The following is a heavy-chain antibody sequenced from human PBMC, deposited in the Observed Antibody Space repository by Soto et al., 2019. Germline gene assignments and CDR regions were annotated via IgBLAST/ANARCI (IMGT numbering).Heavy chain of an antibody. J-gene: IGHJ4*02. Sequence: TLSLTCTASGGSISSGGYYWSWIRQHPGKGLEWIGYIYYSGSTYYNPSLKSRVTISVDTSKNQFSLKLSSVNAADTAVYSCARAFSSGSQRLDYWGQGTLVTVSS. CDR1: GGSISSGGYY. D-gene: IGHD3-22*01. CDR2: IYYSGST. CDR3: ARAFSSGSQRLDY. V-gene: IGHV4-31*03.